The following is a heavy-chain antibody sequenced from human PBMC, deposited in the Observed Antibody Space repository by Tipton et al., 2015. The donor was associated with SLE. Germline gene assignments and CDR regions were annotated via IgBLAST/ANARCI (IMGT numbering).Heavy chain of an antibody. D-gene: IGHD3-16*01. CDR3: ARATVGDMDV. CDR2: IYYSGST. V-gene: IGHV4-39*07. CDR1: GGSISSSSYY. Sequence: TLSLTCTVSGGSISSSSYYWGWIRQPPGKGLEWIGSIYYSGSTYYNPSLKSRVTISVDTSKSQFSLKLSSVTAADTAVYYCARATVGDMDVWGKGTTVTVSS. J-gene: IGHJ6*03.